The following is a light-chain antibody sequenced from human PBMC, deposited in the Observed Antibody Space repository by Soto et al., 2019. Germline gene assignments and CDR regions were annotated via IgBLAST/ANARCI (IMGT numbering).Light chain of an antibody. CDR2: EVS. J-gene: IGLJ3*02. Sequence: QSVLTQPASVSGSPGQSITISCTGTSSDVGGYNYVSWYQQHPGKAPKLMIYEVSNRPSGVSNRFSGSKSGNTASLTISVLQAAYEADYYCSSYTSSSTVFGGGTKLTVL. V-gene: IGLV2-14*01. CDR1: SSDVGGYNY. CDR3: SSYTSSSTV.